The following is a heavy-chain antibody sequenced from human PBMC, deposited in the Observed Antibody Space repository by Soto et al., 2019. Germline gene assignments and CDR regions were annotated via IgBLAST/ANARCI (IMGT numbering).Heavy chain of an antibody. Sequence: GGSLRLACTTSGFTFSSYWMAWVRQPPGKGLEWVANIRQDGSEMHYADPVRGRFTISRDNARNSLYLQMNYLRAEDTAVYHCARDFYGTGSHDYWGPGILVTVSS. V-gene: IGHV3-7*03. CDR2: IRQDGSEM. CDR1: GFTFSSYW. J-gene: IGHJ4*02. CDR3: ARDFYGTGSHDY. D-gene: IGHD3-10*01.